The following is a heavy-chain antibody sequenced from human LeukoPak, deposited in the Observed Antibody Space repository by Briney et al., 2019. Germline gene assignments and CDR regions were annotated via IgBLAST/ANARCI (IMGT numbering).Heavy chain of an antibody. CDR2: ISYDGSNK. J-gene: IGHJ4*02. V-gene: IGHV3-30-3*01. CDR1: GFTFSSYA. D-gene: IGHD4-17*01. CDR3: ARDKNVDYVLDY. Sequence: GGSLRLSCAASGFTFSSYAMHWVRQAPGKGLEWVAVISYDGSNKYYADSVKGRFTISRDKSKNTLYLQMNSLRAEDTAVYYCARDKNVDYVLDYWGQGTLVTVSS.